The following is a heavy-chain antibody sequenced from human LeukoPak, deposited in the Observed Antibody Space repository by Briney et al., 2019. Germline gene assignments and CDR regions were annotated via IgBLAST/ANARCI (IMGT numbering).Heavy chain of an antibody. CDR3: ARDLISSLGRWFDP. V-gene: IGHV3-21*01. J-gene: IGHJ5*02. CDR1: GFTFSSYS. D-gene: IGHD3-3*02. Sequence: GGSLRLSCAASGFTFSSYSMSWVRQAPGKGLEWVSSISSSSSYIYYADSVKGRFTISRDNAKNSLYLQMDSLRAEDTAVYYCARDLISSLGRWFDPWGQGTLVTVSS. CDR2: ISSSSSYI.